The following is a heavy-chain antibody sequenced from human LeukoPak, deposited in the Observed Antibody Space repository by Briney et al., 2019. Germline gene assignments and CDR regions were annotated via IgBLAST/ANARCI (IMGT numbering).Heavy chain of an antibody. CDR3: ARGYSSGWYLDY. V-gene: IGHV1-2*04. J-gene: IGHJ4*02. D-gene: IGHD6-19*01. CDR2: INPNSGGT. Sequence: ASVKVSCKASGYTFTGYYMHWVRQAPGQGLEWMGWINPNSGGTNYAQKFQGWVTMTGDTSISTAYMELSRLRSDDTAVYYCARGYSSGWYLDYWGQGTLVTVSS. CDR1: GYTFTGYY.